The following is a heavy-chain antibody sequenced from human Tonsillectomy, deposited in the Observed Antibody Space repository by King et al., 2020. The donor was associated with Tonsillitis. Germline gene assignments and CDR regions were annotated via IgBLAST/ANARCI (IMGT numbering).Heavy chain of an antibody. CDR2: MFHSGST. CDR3: ARDSSRVPKNWFGP. J-gene: IGHJ5*02. CDR1: GYSISSGYY. Sequence: VQLQESGPGLVKPSETLSLTCAVSGYSISSGYYWGWIRQPPGKGLEWLGSMFHSGSTYYNPSLQTRVTISVDTSKNQFSLKLSSVTAADTAVYYCARDSSRVPKNWFGPWGQGTLVTVSS. V-gene: IGHV4-38-2*02. D-gene: IGHD3-10*01.